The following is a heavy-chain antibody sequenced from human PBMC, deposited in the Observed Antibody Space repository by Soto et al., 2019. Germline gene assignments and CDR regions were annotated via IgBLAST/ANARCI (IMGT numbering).Heavy chain of an antibody. CDR3: AAQGGGGGY. J-gene: IGHJ4*02. CDR1: GFTVSNNY. D-gene: IGHD3-16*01. Sequence: EVQLVESGGGLIQPGGSLRLSCAVSGFTVSNNYMSWVRQAPGKGLEGVSVIYSGGYTAYGDSVKGRFTISRDNSKNTLSLQMKRRRADDPAVFSRAAQGGGGGYWGQGTLVTVSS. CDR2: IYSGGYT. V-gene: IGHV3-53*01.